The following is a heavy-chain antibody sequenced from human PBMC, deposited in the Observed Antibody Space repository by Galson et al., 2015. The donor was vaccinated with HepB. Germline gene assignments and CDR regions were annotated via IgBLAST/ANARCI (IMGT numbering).Heavy chain of an antibody. CDR1: GFTFSSFT. CDR3: ARAGSNWCYYYGVDV. J-gene: IGHJ6*02. CDR2: ISYDGTYK. Sequence: SLRLSCAASGFTFSSFTMQWVRQAPGKGLEWVAVISYDGTYKYYADSVKGRFTISRDNSKNTLYVQMNNLRGEDTAVYYCARAGSNWCYYYGVDVWGQGTTVTVSS. D-gene: IGHD6-13*01. V-gene: IGHV3-30*04.